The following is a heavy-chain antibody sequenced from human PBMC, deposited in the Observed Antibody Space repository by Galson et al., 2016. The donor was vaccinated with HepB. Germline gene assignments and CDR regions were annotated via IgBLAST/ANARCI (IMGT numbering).Heavy chain of an antibody. Sequence: QSGAEVKKAGEPLKISCKGSGYKFSNYWIGWVRQMPGKGLEWMGIIYPGDSDTRYSPSFRGQVTISADKSISTAYLQWSSLQASDTAMYFCVRGGDAYGSNWCYNYFDSWGQGTFVTVSS. D-gene: IGHD4-11*01. CDR3: VRGGDAYGSNWCYNYFDS. CDR2: IYPGDSDT. J-gene: IGHJ5*01. CDR1: GYKFSNYW. V-gene: IGHV5-51*01.